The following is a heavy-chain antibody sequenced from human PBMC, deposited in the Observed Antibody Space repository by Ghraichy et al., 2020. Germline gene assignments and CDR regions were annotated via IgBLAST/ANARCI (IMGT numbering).Heavy chain of an antibody. CDR2: VFPSGTT. D-gene: IGHD3-22*01. CDR1: GGSIRGYY. J-gene: IGHJ4*02. V-gene: IGHV4-4*07. Sequence: SETLSLTCTVSGGSIRGYYWPWIRQPAGKGLGWIGGVFPSGTTNYNPPLKSRVTMSVDTSTNQFTLKLSSVTAADTAVYYCAREGHYSDGSGYPLFDYWGQGVLVTVSS. CDR3: AREGHYSDGSGYPLFDY.